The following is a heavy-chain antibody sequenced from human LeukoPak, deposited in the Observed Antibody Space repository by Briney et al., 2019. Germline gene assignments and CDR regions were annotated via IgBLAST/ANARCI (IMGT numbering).Heavy chain of an antibody. J-gene: IGHJ4*02. Sequence: ASVKVSCKASGYTFTGYYMHWVRQAPGQGLEWMGRINPNSGGTNYAQKFQGRVTMTRDTSISTAYMELSRLRSDDTAVYYCASTYYYDSSGYLYYFDYWGQGTLVTVSS. CDR1: GYTFTGYY. V-gene: IGHV1-2*06. CDR3: ASTYYYDSSGYLYYFDY. D-gene: IGHD3-22*01. CDR2: INPNSGGT.